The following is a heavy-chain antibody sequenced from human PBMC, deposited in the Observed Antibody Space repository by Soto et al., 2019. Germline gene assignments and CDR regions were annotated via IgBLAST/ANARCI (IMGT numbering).Heavy chain of an antibody. CDR2: IYSGGST. D-gene: IGHD6-13*01. J-gene: IGHJ6*02. CDR1: GFTVSSNY. V-gene: IGHV3-53*01. CDR3: ARAEVGSSGYGKSYYYYGMDV. Sequence: GGSLRLSCAASGFTVSSNYMSWVRQAPGKGLEWVSVIYSGGSTYYADSVKGRFTISRDNSKNTLYLQMNSLRAEDTAVYYCARAEVGSSGYGKSYYYYGMDVWGQGTTVTVSS.